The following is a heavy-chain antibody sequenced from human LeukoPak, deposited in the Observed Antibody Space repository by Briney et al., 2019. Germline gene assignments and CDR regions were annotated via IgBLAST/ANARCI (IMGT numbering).Heavy chain of an antibody. CDR2: ISGSGGST. CDR1: GFTFSSYA. J-gene: IGHJ4*02. V-gene: IGHV3-23*01. CDR3: AKPGITMIVVVTFFDY. D-gene: IGHD3-22*01. Sequence: GGSLRLSCAASGFTFSSYAMSWVRQAPGKGLEWVSAISGSGGSTYYADSVKGRFTISRDNSKNTLYLQMNSLRAEDTAVYYCAKPGITMIVVVTFFDYWGQGTLVTGSS.